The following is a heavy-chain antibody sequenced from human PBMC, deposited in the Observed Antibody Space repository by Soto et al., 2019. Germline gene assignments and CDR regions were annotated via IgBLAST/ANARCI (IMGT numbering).Heavy chain of an antibody. V-gene: IGHV4-4*02. CDR1: GDSFSISSSNW. D-gene: IGHD6-19*01. CDR2: IYHSGST. J-gene: IGHJ4*02. CDR3: ARVKVAGKGSVDY. Sequence: QVQLQESGPGLVKPSGTLSLTCAVSGDSFSISSSNWWTWVRQPPGKGLEWIGEIYHSGSTNYNPSLKSQVNRSVDNSKNQFSLELISVTAADTAVYYCARVKVAGKGSVDYWGQGTLVTVSS.